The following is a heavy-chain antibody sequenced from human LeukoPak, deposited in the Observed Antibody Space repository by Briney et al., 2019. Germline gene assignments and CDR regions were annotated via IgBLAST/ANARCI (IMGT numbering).Heavy chain of an antibody. CDR3: AKSLDY. V-gene: IGHV3-7*01. J-gene: IGHJ4*02. CDR1: GFTFGTSW. Sequence: GGSLRLSXAASGFTFGTSWMDWVRQAPGKGLEWVANIKGDGSETNYGDSTKGRFTIFRDNARNSLYLHMHSLRVEDTAIYYCAKSLDYWGQGTLVTVSS. CDR2: IKGDGSET.